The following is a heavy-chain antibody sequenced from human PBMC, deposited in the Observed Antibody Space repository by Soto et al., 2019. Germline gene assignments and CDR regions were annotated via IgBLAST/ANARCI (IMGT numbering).Heavy chain of an antibody. CDR2: IDRSGVIT. Sequence: GGSLRLSCAASGFTFSDYAMTWVRQPPGKGLEWVSSIDRSGVITYYADSVKGRFTISRDSSQNNLYLHMNSLRVEDTAVYYCAKLVVSATTYWGQGTLVTVSS. J-gene: IGHJ4*02. D-gene: IGHD2-8*02. CDR1: GFTFSDYA. CDR3: AKLVVSATTY. V-gene: IGHV3-23*01.